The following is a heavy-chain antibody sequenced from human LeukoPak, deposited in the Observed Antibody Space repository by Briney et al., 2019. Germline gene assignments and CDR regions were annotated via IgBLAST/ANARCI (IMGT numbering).Heavy chain of an antibody. CDR3: ATLLLVCEACHNDY. CDR1: GFTFSSYW. D-gene: IGHD3-10*01. Sequence: PGGSLRLSCAASGFTFSSYWMSWVRQAPGKGLEWVAIIKQDGSEKYYVDSVKGRFTISRDNAKNSLYLQMNSLRAEDTAVYYCATLLLVCEACHNDYWGQGTLVTVSS. V-gene: IGHV3-7*01. CDR2: IKQDGSEK. J-gene: IGHJ4*02.